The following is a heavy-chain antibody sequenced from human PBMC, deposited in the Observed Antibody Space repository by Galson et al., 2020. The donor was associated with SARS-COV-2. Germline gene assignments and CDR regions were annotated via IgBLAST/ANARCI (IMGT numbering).Heavy chain of an antibody. D-gene: IGHD2-21*01. CDR3: ARGHIAGFDY. J-gene: IGHJ4*02. V-gene: IGHV3-53*01. CDR2: IYSGVSP. Sequence: GESLKISCAVFGFTVSYYYMNWVRQAPGKGLEWVSFIYSGVSPYYSDSVRGRFTISRDSSENTLYLEMNSLRAEDTGVYYCARGHIAGFDYWGQGTLVTVSS. CDR1: GFTVSYYY.